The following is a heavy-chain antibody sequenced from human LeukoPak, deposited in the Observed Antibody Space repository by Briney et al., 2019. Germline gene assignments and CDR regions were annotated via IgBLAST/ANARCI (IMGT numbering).Heavy chain of an antibody. CDR2: IKEDGSEK. V-gene: IGHV3-7*01. CDR3: ARGHPDY. CDR1: GFTFSNYW. Sequence: GGSLRLSCAASGFTFSNYWMTWVRQAPGKGLEWVANIKEDGSEKYYVDSVKGRFVISRDNTKNSLFLQMSSLGAEDTAVYYCARGHPDYWGQGTLVTVSS. J-gene: IGHJ4*02.